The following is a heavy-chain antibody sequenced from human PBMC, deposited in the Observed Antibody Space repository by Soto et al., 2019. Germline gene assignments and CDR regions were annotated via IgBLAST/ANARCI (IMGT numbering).Heavy chain of an antibody. CDR3: ARDVAMPTGLGLGY. Sequence: GGSLRLSCAASGFAFTNYGFYWVRQAPGKGLEWVAHISNDGTKKFYADSVKGRFTISRDNSETTVYLHLTSLRPDDTALFYCARDVAMPTGLGLGYWGQGTLVTVSS. CDR1: GFAFTNYG. CDR2: ISNDGTKK. J-gene: IGHJ4*02. V-gene: IGHV3-30*03. D-gene: IGHD4-4*01.